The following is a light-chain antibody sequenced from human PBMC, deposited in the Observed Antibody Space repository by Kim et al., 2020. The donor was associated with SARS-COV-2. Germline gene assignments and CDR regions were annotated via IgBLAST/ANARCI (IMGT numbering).Light chain of an antibody. CDR1: EGNYSA. CDR2: DVS. Sequence: AVVGGRAPITCRASEGNYSAVALYQQKPGKAPNLLIYDVSSLKSGGPSRFRGSGSGTDFTLPISSLQPEAFATYYWPQFSHFVLPFGRRTKV. CDR3: PQFSHFVLP. V-gene: IGKV1D-13*01. J-gene: IGKJ1*01.